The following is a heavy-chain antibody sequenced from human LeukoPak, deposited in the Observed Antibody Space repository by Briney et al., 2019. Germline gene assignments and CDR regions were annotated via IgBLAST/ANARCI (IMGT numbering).Heavy chain of an antibody. Sequence: SETLSLTCTVSGGSISSYYWSWIRQPAGKGLEWIGRIYTSGSTNYNPSLKSRVTISVDTSKNQFSLKLSSVTAADTAVYYCARVRGRGPANRYSSGWDAFDIWGQGTMVTVSS. V-gene: IGHV4-4*07. J-gene: IGHJ3*02. CDR3: ARVRGRGPANRYSSGWDAFDI. D-gene: IGHD6-19*01. CDR2: IYTSGST. CDR1: GGSISSYY.